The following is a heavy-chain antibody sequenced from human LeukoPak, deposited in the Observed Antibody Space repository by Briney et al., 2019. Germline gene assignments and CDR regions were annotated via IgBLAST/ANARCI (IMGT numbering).Heavy chain of an antibody. V-gene: IGHV3-33*01. J-gene: IGHJ6*04. D-gene: IGHD3-10*01. CDR1: GFTFSSYG. CDR3: ARDFSCGSGSYYYYYGMDV. CDR2: IWYDGSNK. Sequence: GGSLRLSCAASGFTFSSYGMHWVRQAPGKGLEWVAVIWYDGSNKYYADSVKGRFTISRDNSKNTLYLQMNSLRAEDTAVYYCARDFSCGSGSYYYYYGMDVWGKGTTVTVSS.